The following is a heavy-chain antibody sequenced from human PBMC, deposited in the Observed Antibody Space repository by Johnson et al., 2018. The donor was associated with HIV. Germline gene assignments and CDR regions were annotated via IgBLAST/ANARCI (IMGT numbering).Heavy chain of an antibody. Sequence: QVQLVESGGGVVQPGRSLRFSCAASGFTFSSYAMHWVRQAPGKGLEWVAVISYDGSNKYYADSVKGRFTISRDNAKNTLYLQMNSLRAEDTAVYYCARVTMIVVVMQAFDIWGQGTMVTVSS. J-gene: IGHJ3*02. CDR3: ARVTMIVVVMQAFDI. CDR1: GFTFSSYA. D-gene: IGHD3-22*01. CDR2: ISYDGSNK. V-gene: IGHV3-30-3*01.